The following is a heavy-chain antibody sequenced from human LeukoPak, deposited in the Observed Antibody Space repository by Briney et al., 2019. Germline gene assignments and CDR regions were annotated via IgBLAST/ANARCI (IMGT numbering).Heavy chain of an antibody. Sequence: ASVKVSCKASGYTFTGYYMHWVRQAPGQGLEWMGWINPNSGGTNYAQKFQGRVTMTRDTSISTAYMELRRLRSDDTAVYYCARDSSRTTGTTPYYGMDVWGQGTTVTVSS. J-gene: IGHJ6*02. D-gene: IGHD1-1*01. CDR3: ARDSSRTTGTTPYYGMDV. CDR2: INPNSGGT. CDR1: GYTFTGYY. V-gene: IGHV1-2*02.